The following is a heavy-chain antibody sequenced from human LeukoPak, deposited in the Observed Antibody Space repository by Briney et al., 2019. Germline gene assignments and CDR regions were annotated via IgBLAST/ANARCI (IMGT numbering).Heavy chain of an antibody. J-gene: IGHJ5*02. CDR1: GFTFSNYD. Sequence: PGGTLRLSCAASGFTFSNYDMSWVRQAPGKGLEWVSAISGSGGSTYYADSVKGRFTISRDNSKNTLYLQMNSLRAEDTAVYYCAKEEKNWFDPWGQGTLVTVSS. CDR3: AKEEKNWFDP. V-gene: IGHV3-23*01. CDR2: ISGSGGST.